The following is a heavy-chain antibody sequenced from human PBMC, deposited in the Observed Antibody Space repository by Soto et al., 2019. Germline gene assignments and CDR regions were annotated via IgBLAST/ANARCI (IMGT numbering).Heavy chain of an antibody. D-gene: IGHD1-26*01. CDR2: IYYSGST. CDR1: GGSISSYY. CDR3: ARATGSYFFGNGMDV. V-gene: IGHV4-59*01. Sequence: QVQLQESGPGLVKPSETLSLTCTVSGGSISSYYWSWIRQPPGKGLEWIGYIYYSGSTNYNPSLKSRVTISVDTSKNQFSLKLSSVTAADTAVYYCARATGSYFFGNGMDVWGQGTTVTVSS. J-gene: IGHJ6*02.